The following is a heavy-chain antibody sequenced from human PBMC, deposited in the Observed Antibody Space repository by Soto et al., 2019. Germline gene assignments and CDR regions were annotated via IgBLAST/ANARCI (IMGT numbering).Heavy chain of an antibody. CDR2: ITWNSGHI. CDR3: AKGRSSMIVVVMDY. Sequence: GGSLRLSCVASGFNFDDSAMNWVRQVPGKGLEWVSGITWNSGHILYADSVKGRFTISRDNAKKSLYLELNSLRPEDTALYYCAKGRSSMIVVVMDYWGQGTPVTVSS. J-gene: IGHJ4*02. D-gene: IGHD3-22*01. CDR1: GFNFDDSA. V-gene: IGHV3-9*01.